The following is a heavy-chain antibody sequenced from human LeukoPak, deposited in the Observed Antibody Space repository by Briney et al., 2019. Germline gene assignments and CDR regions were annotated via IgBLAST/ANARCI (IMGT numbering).Heavy chain of an antibody. CDR1: GFTVSSNY. CDR3: ARGIAAAGTALYN. V-gene: IGHV3-53*01. D-gene: IGHD6-13*01. J-gene: IGHJ4*02. Sequence: GGSLRLSCAVSGFTVSSNYMSWVRQAPGKGLEWVSVIYSDGSTYSADSVKGRFTISRDNSKNTLYLQINSLRAEDSAVNYCARGIAAAGTALYNWGQGTLLTVSS. CDR2: IYSDGST.